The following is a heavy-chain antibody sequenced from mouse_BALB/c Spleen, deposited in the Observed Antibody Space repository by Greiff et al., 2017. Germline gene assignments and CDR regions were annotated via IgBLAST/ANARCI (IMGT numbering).Heavy chain of an antibody. CDR2: ISSGGSYT. Sequence: DVKLVESGGGLVKPGGSLKLSCAASGFTFSSYAMSWVRQSPEKRLEWVAEISSGGSYTYYPDTVTGRFTISRDNAKNTLYLEMSSLRSEDTAMYYCARDAYYGNYGAMDYWGQGTSVTVSS. CDR3: ARDAYYGNYGAMDY. V-gene: IGHV5-9-4*01. CDR1: GFTFSSYA. D-gene: IGHD2-10*01. J-gene: IGHJ4*01.